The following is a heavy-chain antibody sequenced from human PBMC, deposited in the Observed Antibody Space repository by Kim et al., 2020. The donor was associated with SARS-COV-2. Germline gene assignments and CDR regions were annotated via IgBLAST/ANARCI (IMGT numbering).Heavy chain of an antibody. Sequence: KSRVTISVDTSKNQFSLKLSSVTAADTAVYYCARGGGIWGSYRPYYFDYWGQGTLVTVSS. J-gene: IGHJ4*02. CDR3: ARGGGIWGSYRPYYFDY. V-gene: IGHV4-34*01. D-gene: IGHD3-16*02.